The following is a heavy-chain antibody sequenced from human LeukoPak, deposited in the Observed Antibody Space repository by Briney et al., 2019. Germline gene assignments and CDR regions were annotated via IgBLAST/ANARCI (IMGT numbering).Heavy chain of an antibody. V-gene: IGHV4-34*01. CDR2: INHSGST. CDR1: GGSFNGYY. D-gene: IGHD1-1*01. Sequence: PSETLSLTCAVYGGSFNGYYWSWIRQPPGKGLEWIGEINHSGSTNYNPSLKSRVTISVDTSKNQFSLKLSSVTAADTAVYYCARVGTGTTTPYYYMDVWGKGTTVTVSS. CDR3: ARVGTGTTTPYYYMDV. J-gene: IGHJ6*03.